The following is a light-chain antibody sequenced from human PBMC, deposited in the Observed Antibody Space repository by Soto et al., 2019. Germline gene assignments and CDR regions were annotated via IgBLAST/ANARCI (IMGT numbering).Light chain of an antibody. J-gene: IGKJ1*01. Sequence: DIQLTQSPSFLSASVGDRVTITCRASQDISDYLAWYQQKPGKAPKLLIYAASTLQSGVPSRLSGSGSGTDFTLTISCLKSEDFATYYCQRYYSSWTFGHGTKVDIK. V-gene: IGKV1-9*01. CDR1: QDISDY. CDR3: QRYYSSWT. CDR2: AAS.